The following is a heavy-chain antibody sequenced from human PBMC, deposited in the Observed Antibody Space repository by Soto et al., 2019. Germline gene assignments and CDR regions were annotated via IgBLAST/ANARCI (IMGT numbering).Heavy chain of an antibody. D-gene: IGHD2-15*01. Sequence: GGSLRLSCVASGFTFSNFGMHWVRQAPGKGLEWVAGISYDGRSEYYVDSVRGRFTLSRDNSKNTLSLQMISLRPEDTGVYYCAKDLDVVMVLSATRGLDVWGQGTTVTVSS. CDR2: ISYDGRSE. J-gene: IGHJ6*02. CDR3: AKDLDVVMVLSATRGLDV. CDR1: GFTFSNFG. V-gene: IGHV3-30*18.